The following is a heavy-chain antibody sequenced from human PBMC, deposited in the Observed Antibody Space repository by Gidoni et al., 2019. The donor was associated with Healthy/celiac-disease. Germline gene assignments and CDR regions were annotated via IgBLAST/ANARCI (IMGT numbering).Heavy chain of an antibody. D-gene: IGHD3-3*01. CDR1: GGSISSGDYY. Sequence: QVQLQESGPGLVKPSQTLSLTCTVSGGSISSGDYYWSWIRQPPGKGLEWIGYIYYSGSTYYNPSLKSRVTISVDTSKNQFSLKLSSVTAADTAVYYCARGVGEIFGVVTPFFDYWGQGTLVTVSS. CDR3: ARGVGEIFGVVTPFFDY. CDR2: IYYSGST. V-gene: IGHV4-30-4*01. J-gene: IGHJ4*02.